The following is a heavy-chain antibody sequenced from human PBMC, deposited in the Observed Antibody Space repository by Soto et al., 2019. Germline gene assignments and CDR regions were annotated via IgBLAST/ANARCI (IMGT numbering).Heavy chain of an antibody. CDR1: GGSITTGGRY. Sequence: QVRLQEWGPGLVKPSQTLSLKCSVSGGSITTGGRYWSWIRQLPGKGLEWIGDIYYSGNTYYNASLRRRVTISVEAATNQCSLKLSSVSAADTAVYYCVQAIVFTGGDGFDIWGQGRLVTVSS. J-gene: IGHJ3*02. CDR2: IYYSGNT. D-gene: IGHD1-1*01. CDR3: VQAIVFTGGDGFDI. V-gene: IGHV4-31*02.